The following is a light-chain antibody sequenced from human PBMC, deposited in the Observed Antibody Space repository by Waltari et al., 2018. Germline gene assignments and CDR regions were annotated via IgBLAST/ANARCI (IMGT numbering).Light chain of an antibody. CDR3: QKYGTLPAT. J-gene: IGKJ1*01. V-gene: IGKV3-20*01. Sequence: EIVLTQSPGTLSLSPGERATLSCRASQSVSKYLAWYQQKPGQAPRLLIYDASTRATGIPDRFSGSGWGTDLSLTISRLEPEDFAVYYCQKYGTLPATFGQGTKVQMK. CDR2: DAS. CDR1: QSVSKY.